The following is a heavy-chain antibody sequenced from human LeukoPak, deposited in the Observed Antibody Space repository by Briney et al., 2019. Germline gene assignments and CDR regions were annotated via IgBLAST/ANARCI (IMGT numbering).Heavy chain of an antibody. CDR3: ARSIWFGELLGSGYYMDV. D-gene: IGHD3-10*01. J-gene: IGHJ6*03. Sequence: SETLSLTCAVYGGSFSGYYWSWIRQPPGKGLEWIGSIYYSGSTYYNPSLKSRVTISVDTSKNQFSLKLSSVTAADTAVYYCARSIWFGELLGSGYYMDVWGKGTTVTVSS. CDR2: IYYSGST. V-gene: IGHV4-34*01. CDR1: GGSFSGYY.